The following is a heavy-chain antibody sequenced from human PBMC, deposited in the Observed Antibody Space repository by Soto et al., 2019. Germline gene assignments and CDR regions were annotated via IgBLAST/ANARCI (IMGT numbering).Heavy chain of an antibody. V-gene: IGHV3-23*01. CDR1: GFTFSSYA. CDR3: AKMSDFWSGSPTYNFDY. Sequence: GESLKISCAASGFTFSSYAMSWVRQAPGKGPEWVSVISGSGSSRYYADSVKGRFTISRDNSKKTLYVQMNSLRAEDTAVYYCAKMSDFWSGSPTYNFDYWGQGTQVTVSS. D-gene: IGHD3-3*01. J-gene: IGHJ4*02. CDR2: ISGSGSSR.